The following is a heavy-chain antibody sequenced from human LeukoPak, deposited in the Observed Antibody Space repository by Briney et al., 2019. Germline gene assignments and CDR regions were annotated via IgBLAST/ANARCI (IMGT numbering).Heavy chain of an antibody. CDR2: ISGYNGNT. J-gene: IGHJ5*02. D-gene: IGHD3-16*01. Sequence: ASVKVSCKASRYTFTTYGIGWEGQAPCQGHEFMDWISGYNGNTNYAQKFQGRVTMTTDTSTSTAYMELRSLRSDDTAVYYCARTSHESVLYWSDPWGQGTLVNVSS. CDR1: RYTFTTYG. V-gene: IGHV1-18*01. CDR3: ARTSHESVLYWSDP.